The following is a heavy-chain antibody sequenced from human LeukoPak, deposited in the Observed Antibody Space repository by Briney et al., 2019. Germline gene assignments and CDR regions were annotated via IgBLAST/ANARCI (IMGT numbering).Heavy chain of an antibody. D-gene: IGHD5-18*01. Sequence: GGSLRLSCAASGFTFSSYAMSWVRQAPGKGLEWVSAISGSGGSTYYADSVKGRFTISRDNSKNTLYLQMNSLRAEDTAVYYCAKGGLDTAMVSDYYYYYMDVCGKGTTVSVSS. J-gene: IGHJ6*03. CDR3: AKGGLDTAMVSDYYYYYMDV. CDR2: ISGSGGST. CDR1: GFTFSSYA. V-gene: IGHV3-23*01.